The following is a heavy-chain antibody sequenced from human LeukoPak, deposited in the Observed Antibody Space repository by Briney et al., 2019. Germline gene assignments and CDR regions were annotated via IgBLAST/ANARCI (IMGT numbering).Heavy chain of an antibody. V-gene: IGHV1-2*02. Sequence: ASVKVSCKASGYTFTGYYMHWVRQAPGQGLEWMGWINPNSGGTNYAQKFQGRVTITADKSTSTAYMELSSLRSEDTAVYYCARDFGTTVVTQYYFDYWGQGTLVTVSS. CDR3: ARDFGTTVVTQYYFDY. J-gene: IGHJ4*02. CDR2: INPNSGGT. D-gene: IGHD4-23*01. CDR1: GYTFTGYY.